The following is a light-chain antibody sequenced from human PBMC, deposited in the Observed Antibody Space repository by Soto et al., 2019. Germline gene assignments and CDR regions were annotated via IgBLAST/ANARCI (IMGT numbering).Light chain of an antibody. CDR2: EVS. CDR1: STDVGGYNY. Sequence: QSVLTQPASVSGSPGQSITISCTGTSTDVGGYNYVSWYQQHPGKAPKRMIYEVSNRPSGVSIRFSGSTSGNKASLTISGLQAEHEADYYGSSYTSSTSLNVFGTGTQGIGL. CDR3: SSYTSSTSLNV. V-gene: IGLV2-14*01. J-gene: IGLJ1*01.